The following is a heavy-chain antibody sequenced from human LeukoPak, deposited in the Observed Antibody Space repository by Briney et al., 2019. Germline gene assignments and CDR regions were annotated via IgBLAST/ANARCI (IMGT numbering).Heavy chain of an antibody. V-gene: IGHV4-31*03. CDR1: GGSISSGGYY. D-gene: IGHD3-3*01. Sequence: SETLSLTCTVSGGSISSGGYYWSWIRQHPGKGLEWIGYIYYSGSTYYNPSLKSRVTVSVDTSKNQFSLKLSSVTAADTAVYYCASTYYDFWSGYPEVGYWGQGTLVTVSS. J-gene: IGHJ4*02. CDR3: ASTYYDFWSGYPEVGY. CDR2: IYYSGST.